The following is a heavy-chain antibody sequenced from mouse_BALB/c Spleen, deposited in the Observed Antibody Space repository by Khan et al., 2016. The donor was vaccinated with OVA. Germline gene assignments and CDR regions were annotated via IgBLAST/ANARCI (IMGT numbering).Heavy chain of an antibody. CDR1: GYTFTDFY. CDR3: ARRNYFGYTFAY. D-gene: IGHD1-2*01. CDR2: ISPGSGDT. J-gene: IGHJ3*01. Sequence: VQLQESGTELARPGASVNLSCKASGYTFTDFYINWVKQRSGQGLEWIGEISPGSGDTYYNEKLKGEATLTADKSSSTAYMQLSSLTSEASAVYFCARRNYFGYTFAYWGQGTLVTVSA. V-gene: IGHV1-77*01.